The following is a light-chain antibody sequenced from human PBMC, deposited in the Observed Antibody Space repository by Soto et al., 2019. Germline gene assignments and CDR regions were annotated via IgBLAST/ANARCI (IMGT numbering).Light chain of an antibody. V-gene: IGKV3-20*01. J-gene: IGKJ1*01. Sequence: EIVLTQSPGTLSLSPGERATLSCRASQRVSSSYLAWYQQKPGQAPRLLIYGASNRAAGTPDRFSGSGSGTDFTLTISRLEPEDFAVYYCQQYGSSPRTFGQGTKVEIK. CDR1: QRVSSSY. CDR3: QQYGSSPRT. CDR2: GAS.